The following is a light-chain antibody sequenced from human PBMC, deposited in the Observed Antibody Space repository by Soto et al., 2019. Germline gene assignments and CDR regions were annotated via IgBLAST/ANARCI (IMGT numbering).Light chain of an antibody. Sequence: QSALTQPASVSGSPGQSITISCTGTSSDVGGYNFVSWYQQHPGKAPKLMIYEVSNRPSGVYNRFSGSKSGNTASLTISGLQAEDEADYYCSLYTSSSTVVFGGGTKLTVL. J-gene: IGLJ2*01. CDR1: SSDVGGYNF. CDR2: EVS. CDR3: SLYTSSSTVV. V-gene: IGLV2-14*01.